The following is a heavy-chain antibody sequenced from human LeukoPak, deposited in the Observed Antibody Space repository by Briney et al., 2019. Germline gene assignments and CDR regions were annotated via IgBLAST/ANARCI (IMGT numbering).Heavy chain of an antibody. Sequence: QPGGSLRLSCAASGFTFSSYGMHWVRQAPGKGLEWVAFIRYDGSNKYYADSVKGRFTISRDNAKNSLYLQMNSLRAEDTAVYYCARDRRSGSYYPNYYFDYWGQGTLVTVSS. CDR2: IRYDGSNK. V-gene: IGHV3-30*02. CDR3: ARDRRSGSYYPNYYFDY. J-gene: IGHJ4*02. D-gene: IGHD1-26*01. CDR1: GFTFSSYG.